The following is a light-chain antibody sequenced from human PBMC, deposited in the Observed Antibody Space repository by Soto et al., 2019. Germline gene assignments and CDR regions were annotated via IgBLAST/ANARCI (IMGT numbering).Light chain of an antibody. Sequence: QSALTQPRSVSGSPGQSVTISCNGTSSDVGGYNYVSWYQQHPGKAPKLIIYDVSKRPSGVPDRFSGSKSGNTASLTIAGLQAEDEADYYCCSSAGTYTSVFGGGTQLTVL. CDR3: CSSAGTYTSV. V-gene: IGLV2-11*01. J-gene: IGLJ3*02. CDR2: DVS. CDR1: SSDVGGYNY.